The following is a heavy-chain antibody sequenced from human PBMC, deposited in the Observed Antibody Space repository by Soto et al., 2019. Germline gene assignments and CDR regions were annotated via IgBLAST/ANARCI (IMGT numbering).Heavy chain of an antibody. CDR2: ISASGAST. V-gene: IGHV3-23*01. D-gene: IGHD3-3*01. CDR1: GFTFGTSA. Sequence: GGSLRLSCAASGFTFGTSALSWVRQAPGKGLEWVSAISASGASTYYTDSVKGRFTISRDNSKNTLYLQMNSLRAEDTAVYYCAKGPTIFGVVIIPQYYYGMDVWGQGTTVTVSS. CDR3: AKGPTIFGVVIIPQYYYGMDV. J-gene: IGHJ6*02.